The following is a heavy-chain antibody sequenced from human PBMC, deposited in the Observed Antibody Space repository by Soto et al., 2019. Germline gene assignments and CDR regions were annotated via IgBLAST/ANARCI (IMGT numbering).Heavy chain of an antibody. D-gene: IGHD6-13*01. CDR3: ARALRQQLVLYYYYGMDV. J-gene: IGHJ6*02. CDR2: INHSGST. Sequence: SETLSLTCAVYGGSFSGYYWSWIRQPPGKGLEWIGEINHSGSTNYNPSLKSRVTISVDTSKNQFSLKLSSVTAADTAVYYCARALRQQLVLYYYYGMDVWGQGTTVTVSS. V-gene: IGHV4-34*01. CDR1: GGSFSGYY.